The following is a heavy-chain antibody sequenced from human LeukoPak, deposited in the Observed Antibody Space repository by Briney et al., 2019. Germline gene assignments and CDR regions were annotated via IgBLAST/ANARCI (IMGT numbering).Heavy chain of an antibody. CDR1: GYTFTSYG. D-gene: IGHD6-19*01. J-gene: IGHJ6*02. CDR3: ARGSSGWYPEVYYYGMDV. V-gene: IGHV1-18*01. CDR2: ISAYNGNT. Sequence: ASVKVSCKASGYTFTSYGISWVRQAPGQGLEWMGWISAYNGNTNYAQKLQGRVTMTTDTSTSTAYMELRSLRSDDTAVYYCARGSSGWYPEVYYYGMDVWGQGTTVTVSS.